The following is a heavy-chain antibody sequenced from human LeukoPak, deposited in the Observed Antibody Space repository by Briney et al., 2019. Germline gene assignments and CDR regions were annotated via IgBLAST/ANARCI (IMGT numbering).Heavy chain of an antibody. D-gene: IGHD2-21*02. CDR1: GFTFSRYA. CDR2: IKQDGSEK. V-gene: IGHV3-7*03. CDR3: ATGGDHPY. J-gene: IGHJ1*01. Sequence: GGSLRLSCKASGFTFSRYAMSWVRQAPGKGLEWVANIKQDGSEKYYVDSVKGRFTISRDNAKNSLYLQMNSLRAEDTAVYYCATGGDHPYWGPGTLVTVSS.